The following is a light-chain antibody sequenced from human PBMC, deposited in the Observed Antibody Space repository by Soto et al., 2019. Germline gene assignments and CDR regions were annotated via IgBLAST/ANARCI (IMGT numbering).Light chain of an antibody. Sequence: DIQMTQCPSSLSTSVLDRVTITCXASQSISSYLNWYQQKPGKAPKLLIYAASSLQSGVPSRFSGSGSGTDFTLTISSLQPEDFATYYCQQSYSTPSITFGQGTRLEIK. J-gene: IGKJ5*01. CDR3: QQSYSTPSIT. CDR2: AAS. CDR1: QSISSY. V-gene: IGKV1-39*01.